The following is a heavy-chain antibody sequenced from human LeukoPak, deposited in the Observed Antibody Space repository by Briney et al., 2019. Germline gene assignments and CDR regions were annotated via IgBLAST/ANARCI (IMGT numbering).Heavy chain of an antibody. CDR1: GGSFSGYY. J-gene: IGHJ4*02. Sequence: SETLSLTCAVYGGSFSGYYWSWIRQPPGKGLEWTGEINHSGSTNYNPSLKSRVTISVDTSKNQFSLKLSSVTAADTAVYYCAVNSGDCSSTSCYMDYWGQGTLVTVSS. D-gene: IGHD2-2*02. CDR3: AVNSGDCSSTSCYMDY. CDR2: INHSGST. V-gene: IGHV4-34*01.